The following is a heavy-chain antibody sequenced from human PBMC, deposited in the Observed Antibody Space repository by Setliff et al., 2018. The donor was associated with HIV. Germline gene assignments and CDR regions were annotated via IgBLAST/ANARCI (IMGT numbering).Heavy chain of an antibody. J-gene: IGHJ3*02. CDR2: IYYSGST. CDR1: GGSISSYY. CDR3: AREKGGDAAQDAFDI. D-gene: IGHD3-16*01. V-gene: IGHV4-59*01. Sequence: NPSETLSLTCTVSGGSISSYYWSWIRQPPGKGLEWIGYIYYSGSTNYNPSLKSRLTISVDTSKNQFSLKLSSVTAADTAVYYCAREKGGDAAQDAFDIWGQGTMVTVSS.